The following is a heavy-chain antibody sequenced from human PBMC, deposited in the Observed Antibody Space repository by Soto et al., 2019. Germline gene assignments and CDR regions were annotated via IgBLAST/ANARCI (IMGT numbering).Heavy chain of an antibody. CDR3: ARGEARPKKESIAARPVDY. V-gene: IGHV4-34*01. J-gene: IGHJ4*02. D-gene: IGHD6-6*01. CDR2: INHSGST. CDR1: GGSFSGYY. Sequence: SETLSLTCAVYGGSFSGYYWSWIRQPPGKGLEWIGEINHSGSTNYNPSLKSRVTISVDTSKNQFSLKLSSVTAADTAVYYCARGEARPKKESIAARPVDYWGQGTLVTVSS.